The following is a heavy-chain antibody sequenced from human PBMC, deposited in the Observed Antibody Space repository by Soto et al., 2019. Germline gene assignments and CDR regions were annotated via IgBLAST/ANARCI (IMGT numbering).Heavy chain of an antibody. CDR3: ARLNAGTTYYYYGMDV. D-gene: IGHD1-7*01. J-gene: IGHJ6*02. CDR1: GASISSSSYY. Sequence: QLQLHESGPGLVKPSETLSLTCTVSGASISSSSYYWGWIRQPPGKGLEWIGSIYYSGSTYYNPSLKCRVTISVEKSKNQFSLKLSSVTAADTALYYCARLNAGTTYYYYGMDVWGQGTTVTVSS. CDR2: IYYSGST. V-gene: IGHV4-39*01.